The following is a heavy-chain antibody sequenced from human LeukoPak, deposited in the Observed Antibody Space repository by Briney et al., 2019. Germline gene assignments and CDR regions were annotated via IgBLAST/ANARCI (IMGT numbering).Heavy chain of an antibody. D-gene: IGHD3-10*01. CDR2: IYYSGST. V-gene: IGHV4-59*08. Sequence: SETLSLTCTVSGGSISSYYWSWIRQPPGKGLEWIGYIYYSGSTNYNPSLKSRVTISVDTSKNQFSLKLSSVTAADTAVYYCARPVWSGELLDAFDIWGQGTMVTVSS. CDR1: GGSISSYY. CDR3: ARPVWSGELLDAFDI. J-gene: IGHJ3*02.